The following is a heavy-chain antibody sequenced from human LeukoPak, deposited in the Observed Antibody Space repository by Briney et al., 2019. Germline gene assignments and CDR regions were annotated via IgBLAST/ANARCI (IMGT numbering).Heavy chain of an antibody. D-gene: IGHD2-15*01. CDR3: ARHAAIGVGVAATLNLLDP. CDR1: GYSLTSYW. CDR2: IDPSDSYT. J-gene: IGHJ5*02. Sequence: GESLKISCKGSGYSLTSYWISWVRQMPGKGLEWMGRIDPSDSYTNYSPSFQGHVTISADKSISTAYLHWSSLKASDTAMYPCARHAAIGVGVAATLNLLDPWGQGTLVTVSS. V-gene: IGHV5-10-1*01.